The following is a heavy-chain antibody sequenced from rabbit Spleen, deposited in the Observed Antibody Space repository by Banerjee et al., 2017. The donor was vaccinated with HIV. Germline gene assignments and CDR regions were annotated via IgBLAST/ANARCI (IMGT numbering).Heavy chain of an antibody. J-gene: IGHJ6*01. Sequence: QEQLVESGGGLVKPGASLTLTCTASGVSFSANSYMCWVRQAPGKGLEWIACIDAGSSGFTYFASWAKGRFTISKTSSTTVTLQMTSLTAADTATYFCARDTSSSFSSYGMDLWGPGTLVTVS. D-gene: IGHD1-1*01. CDR2: IDAGSSGFT. CDR3: ARDTSSSFSSYGMDL. CDR1: GVSFSANSY. V-gene: IGHV1S45*01.